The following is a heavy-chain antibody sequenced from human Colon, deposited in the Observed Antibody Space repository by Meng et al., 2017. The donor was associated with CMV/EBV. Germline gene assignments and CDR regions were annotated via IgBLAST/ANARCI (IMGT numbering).Heavy chain of an antibody. CDR1: GFTFSTYT. J-gene: IGHJ4*02. Sequence: WAASGFTFSTYTMSWVRQAPGRGLGWVSRIRGSGGGMYYADSVKGRFTISRDNSKNILYLQMNSLRAEDSAVYYCAKGHSDTVTAPDYWGQGTLVTVSS. V-gene: IGHV3-23*01. D-gene: IGHD2-21*02. CDR3: AKGHSDTVTAPDY. CDR2: IRGSGGGM.